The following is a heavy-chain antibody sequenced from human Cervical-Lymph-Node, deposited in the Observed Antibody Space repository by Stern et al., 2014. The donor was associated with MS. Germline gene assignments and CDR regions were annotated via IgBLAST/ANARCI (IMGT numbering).Heavy chain of an antibody. CDR3: ARGLVGGLDV. J-gene: IGHJ6*02. CDR1: GFTFSNYD. Sequence: QVQLVESGGGVVQPGRSLRLSCEASGFTFSNYDIHWVRQAPGKGLEWGAVISYDGSKTYYADYVKGRFTISRDNSENTVYLQMNSLRAEDTSVYYCARGLVGGLDVGGQGTTVTVSS. D-gene: IGHD2-21*01. CDR2: ISYDGSKT. V-gene: IGHV3-30*01.